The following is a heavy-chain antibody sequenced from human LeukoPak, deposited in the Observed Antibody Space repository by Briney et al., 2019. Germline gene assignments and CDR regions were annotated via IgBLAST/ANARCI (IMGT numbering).Heavy chain of an antibody. D-gene: IGHD2-2*01. CDR1: GGSISSYY. Sequence: SETLSLTCTVSGGSISSYYWSWIRQPPGKGLEWIGYIYYSGSTNYNPSLKTRVTISVDTSKNQFSLKLSSVTAADTAVYYCARTYCSSTTCYPGDWGQGTLVTVSS. J-gene: IGHJ4*02. V-gene: IGHV4-59*01. CDR2: IYYSGST. CDR3: ARTYCSSTTCYPGD.